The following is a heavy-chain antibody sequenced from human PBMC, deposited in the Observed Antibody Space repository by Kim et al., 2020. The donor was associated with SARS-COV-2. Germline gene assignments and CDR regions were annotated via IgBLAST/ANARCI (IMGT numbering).Heavy chain of an antibody. V-gene: IGHV6-1*01. Sequence: SQTLSLTCAISGDSVSSKNGWNWIRQSPSRGLEWLGRTYYRSKWYNDYAVSVKSRIIINPDTSKNQFSLQLNSVTPEDTAVYYCARGWWKDGMDVWGQGTTVTVSS. J-gene: IGHJ6*02. D-gene: IGHD2-15*01. CDR2: TYYRSKWYN. CDR1: GDSVSSKNG. CDR3: ARGWWKDGMDV.